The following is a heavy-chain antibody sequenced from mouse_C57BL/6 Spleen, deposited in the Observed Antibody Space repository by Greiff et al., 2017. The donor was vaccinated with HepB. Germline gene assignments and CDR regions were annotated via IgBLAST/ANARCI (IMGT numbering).Heavy chain of an antibody. J-gene: IGHJ2*01. Sequence: VQLKQSGAELVRPGASVKLSCTASGFNIKDDYMHWVKQRPEQGLEWIGWIDPENGDTEYASKFQGKATITADTSSNTAYLQLSSLTSEDTAVYYCTTTSYDFDYWGQSTTLTVSS. CDR3: TTTSYDFDY. CDR2: IDPENGDT. D-gene: IGHD1-1*01. CDR1: GFNIKDDY. V-gene: IGHV14-4*01.